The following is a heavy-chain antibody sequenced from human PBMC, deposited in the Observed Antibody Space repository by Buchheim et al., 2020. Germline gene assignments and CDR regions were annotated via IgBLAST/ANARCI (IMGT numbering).Heavy chain of an antibody. D-gene: IGHD5-18*01. V-gene: IGHV3-33*01. CDR2: IWYDGSNK. CDR3: ARELDYGYSYADYYYGMDV. CDR1: GFTFSSYG. J-gene: IGHJ6*02. Sequence: QVQLVESGGGVVQPGRSLRLSCAASGFTFSSYGMHWVRQAPGKGLEWVAVIWYDGSNKYYADSVKGRFTISRENSKNTLYLQMNSLRAEDTAVYYCARELDYGYSYADYYYGMDVWGQGTT.